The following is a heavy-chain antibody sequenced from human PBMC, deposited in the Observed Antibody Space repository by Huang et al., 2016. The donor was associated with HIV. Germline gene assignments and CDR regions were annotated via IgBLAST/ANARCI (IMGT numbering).Heavy chain of an antibody. J-gene: IGHJ4*02. D-gene: IGHD3-22*01. Sequence: QVQLVQSGAEVKKPGSSVKVSCKASGGTFSSYAIGWVRQAPGQGLEWMGVIIPIFGTANYAQKFQGRVTITADESTSTAYMELSSRRSEDTAVYYCARVESRRYYDSSGYYYWGQGTLVTVSS. CDR1: GGTFSSYA. CDR3: ARVESRRYYDSSGYYY. CDR2: IIPIFGTA. V-gene: IGHV1-69*01.